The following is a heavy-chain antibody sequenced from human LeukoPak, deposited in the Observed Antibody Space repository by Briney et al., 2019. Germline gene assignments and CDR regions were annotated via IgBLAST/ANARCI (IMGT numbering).Heavy chain of an antibody. J-gene: IGHJ4*02. Sequence: GGSLRLSSAASGFTFSSYEMNWVRQAPGKGLEWVSYISSSGSTIYYADSVKGRFTISRDNAKNSLYLQMNSLRAEDTAVYYCARILYSGSYPTFDYWGQGTLVTVSS. CDR2: ISSSGSTI. D-gene: IGHD1-26*01. CDR1: GFTFSSYE. V-gene: IGHV3-48*03. CDR3: ARILYSGSYPTFDY.